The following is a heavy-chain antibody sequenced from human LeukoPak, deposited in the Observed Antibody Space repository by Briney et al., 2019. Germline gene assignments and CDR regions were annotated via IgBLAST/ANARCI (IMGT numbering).Heavy chain of an antibody. V-gene: IGHV4-39*07. Sequence: SETLSLTCTVSGGSISSSSYYWGWIRQPPGKGLEWIGSIHYSGSTYYNPSLKSRVTISVDTSKNQFSLKLSSVTAADTAVYYCARGKIVVVPAAISWFDPWGQGTPVTVSS. J-gene: IGHJ5*02. CDR2: IHYSGST. CDR3: ARGKIVVVPAAISWFDP. CDR1: GGSISSSSYY. D-gene: IGHD2-2*01.